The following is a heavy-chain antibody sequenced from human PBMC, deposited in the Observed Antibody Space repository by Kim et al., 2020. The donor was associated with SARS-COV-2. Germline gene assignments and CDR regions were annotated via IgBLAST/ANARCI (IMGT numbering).Heavy chain of an antibody. Sequence: TSYADSVKGRFTISRDNARNTLYLQMDSVRADDTAVYYCARAIIGTNTFDSWGQGTLVTVSS. J-gene: IGHJ4*02. CDR3: ARAIIGTNTFDS. CDR2: T. V-gene: IGHV3-74*01. D-gene: IGHD1-7*01.